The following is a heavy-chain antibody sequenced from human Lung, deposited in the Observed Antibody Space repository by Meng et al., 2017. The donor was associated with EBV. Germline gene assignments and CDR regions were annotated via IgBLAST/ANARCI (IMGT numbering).Heavy chain of an antibody. D-gene: IGHD3-22*01. V-gene: IGHV4-31*03. Sequence: AHLQAPGPGLVGPSQTLSLICTVSGGSISSGGHYWSWIRQHPEKGLEWIGYIYYSGSTYYKPSLKSRLTISVDTSKNQLSLRLSSVTAADTAVYYCARGLWYYDRGGYFDNWGRGTLVTVSS. CDR3: ARGLWYYDRGGYFDN. J-gene: IGHJ4*02. CDR2: IYYSGST. CDR1: GGSISSGGHY.